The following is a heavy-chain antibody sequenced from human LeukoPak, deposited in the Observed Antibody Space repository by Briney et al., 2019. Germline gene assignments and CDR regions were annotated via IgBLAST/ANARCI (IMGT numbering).Heavy chain of an antibody. D-gene: IGHD3-22*01. V-gene: IGHV3-23*01. J-gene: IGHJ4*02. Sequence: GGSLRLSCAASGFTFNSYAMSWVRQAPGKGLEWVSAISGSGGSTYYADSVKGRFTITRDNSKSTLYLQMNSLRAEDTAVYYCAKSDYYDSSGYYKYYFDYWGQGTLVTVSS. CDR3: AKSDYYDSSGYYKYYFDY. CDR1: GFTFNSYA. CDR2: ISGSGGST.